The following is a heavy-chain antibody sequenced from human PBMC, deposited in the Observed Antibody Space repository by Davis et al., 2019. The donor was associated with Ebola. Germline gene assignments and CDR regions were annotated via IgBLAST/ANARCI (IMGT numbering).Heavy chain of an antibody. V-gene: IGHV3-23*01. Sequence: GESLKISCAASGSCFSSYDMAWVRQAPGKGLEWVAAINSRGADAHYGDSVTVRFTVSRDNPQSALFLQMNALRGDDTARYYCAKTMMVGIYNWFDSWGQGTLVSVSS. CDR3: AKTMMVGIYNWFDS. J-gene: IGHJ5*01. CDR2: INSRGADA. CDR1: GSCFSSYD. D-gene: IGHD6-19*01.